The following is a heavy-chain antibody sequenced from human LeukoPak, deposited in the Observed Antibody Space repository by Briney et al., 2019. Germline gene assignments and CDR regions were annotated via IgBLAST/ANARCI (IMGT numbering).Heavy chain of an antibody. CDR1: GGTFSSYA. J-gene: IGHJ4*02. Sequence: ASVKVSCKASGGTFSSYAISWVRQAPGQGLEWMGRIIPILGIANYAQKFQGRVTITADKSTSTAYMELSSLRSEDTAVYYCAREPPYYYDSSGYYRYYFDYWGQGTLVTVSS. CDR3: AREPPYYYDSSGYYRYYFDY. D-gene: IGHD3-22*01. V-gene: IGHV1-69*04. CDR2: IIPILGIA.